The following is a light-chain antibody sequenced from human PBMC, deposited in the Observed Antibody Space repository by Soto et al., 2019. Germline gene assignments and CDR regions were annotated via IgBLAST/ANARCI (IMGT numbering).Light chain of an antibody. CDR1: SSDIGAYKY. V-gene: IGLV2-14*01. J-gene: IGLJ3*02. CDR3: SSYTGSNIWM. Sequence: QSALTQPASVSGSPGKPITISCSGTSSDIGAYKYVSWYQQHPGKVPKLMIYEVNNRPSGVSDRFSGSKSGNTASLTISGLQAEDEADYYCSSYTGSNIWMFGGGTKVTVL. CDR2: EVN.